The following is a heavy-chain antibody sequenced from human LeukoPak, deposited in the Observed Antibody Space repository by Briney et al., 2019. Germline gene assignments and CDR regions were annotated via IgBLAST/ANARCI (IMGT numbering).Heavy chain of an antibody. J-gene: IGHJ4*02. CDR3: AKERDYGGTNPNFDY. D-gene: IGHD4-23*01. V-gene: IGHV3-23*01. CDR2: ISGSGGST. CDR1: GFTFSDYY. Sequence: PTGGSLRLSCAASGFTFSDYYMSWDRQAPGKGLEWVSAISGSGGSTYYADSVKGRFTISRDNSKNTLYLQMNSLRAEDTAVYYCAKERDYGGTNPNFDYWGQGTLVTVSS.